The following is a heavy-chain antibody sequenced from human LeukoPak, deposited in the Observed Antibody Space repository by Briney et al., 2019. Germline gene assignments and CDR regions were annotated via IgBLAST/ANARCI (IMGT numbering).Heavy chain of an antibody. CDR3: ARGSNVLRFLEWLSPFDY. J-gene: IGHJ4*02. CDR1: GYTFTSYG. Sequence: ASVKVSCKASGYTFTSYGISWVRQAPGQGLEWMGWISAYNGNTNYAQKLQGRVTMTTDTSTSTAYMELRSLRSDDTAVYYCARGSNVLRFLEWLSPFDYWGQGTLVTVSS. CDR2: ISAYNGNT. D-gene: IGHD3-3*01. V-gene: IGHV1-18*01.